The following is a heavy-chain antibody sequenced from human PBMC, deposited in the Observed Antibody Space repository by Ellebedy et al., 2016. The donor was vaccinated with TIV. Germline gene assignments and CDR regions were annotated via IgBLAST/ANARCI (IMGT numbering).Heavy chain of an antibody. CDR3: ARREGYYGSGSYYAN. D-gene: IGHD3-10*01. V-gene: IGHV4-59*01. CDR2: IYYSGST. Sequence: MPSETLSLTCTVSGDSIRSYYWSWNRQPPGKGLEWIWYIYYSGSTNYNPSLKSRVTISIDTSKNQFSLKLSSVTAADTAVYYCARREGYYGSGSYYANWGQGTLVTVSS. CDR1: GDSIRSYY. J-gene: IGHJ4*02.